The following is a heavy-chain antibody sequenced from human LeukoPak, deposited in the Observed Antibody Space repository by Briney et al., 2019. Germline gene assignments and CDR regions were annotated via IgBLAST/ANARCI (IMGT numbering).Heavy chain of an antibody. CDR1: GYTFTGYY. J-gene: IGHJ4*02. V-gene: IGHV1-2*02. CDR2: INPNSGGT. Sequence: GASVKVSCKASGYTFTGYYMHWVRQAPGQGLEWMGWINPNSGGTNYAQKFQGGVTMTRDTSISTAYMELSRLRSDDTAVYYCARKGGDSSGWFTRIDYFDYWGQGTLVTVSS. CDR3: ARKGGDSSGWFTRIDYFDY. D-gene: IGHD6-19*01.